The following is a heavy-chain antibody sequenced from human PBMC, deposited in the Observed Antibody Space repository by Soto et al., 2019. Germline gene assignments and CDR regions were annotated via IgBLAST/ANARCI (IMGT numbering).Heavy chain of an antibody. J-gene: IGHJ5*02. Sequence: QVQLLQSGPGLMKPSETLSLTCSVSGGSITSNYWSWIRQPPGKGLEWIGYISKSGSTSFNPSLKSRVTISRDTSQNQFSLSLSSMTAADTAVYYCARGEGVRDERENWFDPWGQGTLVTVSS. CDR1: GGSITSNY. CDR2: ISKSGST. D-gene: IGHD1-1*01. V-gene: IGHV4-59*01. CDR3: ARGEGVRDERENWFDP.